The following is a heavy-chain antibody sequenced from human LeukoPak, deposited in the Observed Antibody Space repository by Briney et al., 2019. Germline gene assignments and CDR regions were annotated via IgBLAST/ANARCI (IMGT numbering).Heavy chain of an antibody. CDR1: GFSLSTTAAA. CDR2: SYWDDDK. CDR3: AHFKHTFFDS. Sequence: SGPTLVNPTETLTLTCSFSGFSLSTTAAAVGWIRQPPGKALEWLALSYWDDDKRYSPSLKNKLTIMKDTSKNQVVLTMTNMDPVDTATYYCAHFKHTFFDSWGEGALVTVSS. V-gene: IGHV2-5*02. D-gene: IGHD3-16*01. J-gene: IGHJ4*02.